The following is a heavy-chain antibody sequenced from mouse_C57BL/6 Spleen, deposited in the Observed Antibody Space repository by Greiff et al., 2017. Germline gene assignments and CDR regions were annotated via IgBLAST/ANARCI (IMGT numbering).Heavy chain of an antibody. Sequence: QVQLQQPGAELVKPGASVKLSCKASGYTFTSYWMHWVKQRPGQGLEWIGVIHPNSGSTNYNEKFKSKATLTVYKSSSTAYMQLSSVTSDHSAVYYCAKRCGQDSSSYAMAYWGQGPSATVPS. CDR2: IHPNSGST. J-gene: IGHJ4*01. CDR3: AKRCGQDSSSYAMAY. V-gene: IGHV1-64*01. CDR1: GYTFTSYW. D-gene: IGHD6-1*01.